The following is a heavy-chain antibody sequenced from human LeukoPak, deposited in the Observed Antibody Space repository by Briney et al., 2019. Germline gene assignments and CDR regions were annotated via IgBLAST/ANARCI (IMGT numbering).Heavy chain of an antibody. J-gene: IGHJ6*03. CDR2: ISSSSGYI. D-gene: IGHD6-19*01. CDR1: GFTFSSYN. Sequence: GGSLRLSCAASGFTFSSYNMNWVRQAPGKGLEWVSSISSSSGYIYYADSLKGRFTISRDNAKSSLYLQMNSLRAEDTAVYYCARLNSSDWPLYYYYYMDVWGKGTTVTISS. V-gene: IGHV3-21*01. CDR3: ARLNSSDWPLYYYYYMDV.